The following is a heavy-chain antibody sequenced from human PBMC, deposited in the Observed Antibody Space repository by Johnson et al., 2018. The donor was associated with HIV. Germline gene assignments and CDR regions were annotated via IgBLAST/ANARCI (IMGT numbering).Heavy chain of an antibody. D-gene: IGHD6-13*01. CDR2: IYSGGDT. J-gene: IGHJ3*01. CDR1: GFSFIDYA. V-gene: IGHV3-66*01. CDR3: ARDGESQQLPLGDALDV. Sequence: EVQLVESGGGLVRPGGSLRLSCVASGFSFIDYAMILVRQAPGKGLEWVSVIYSGGDTYYAESVKGRFTISRDNSKNTLYLQMSSLKVEDTALYYCARDGESQQLPLGDALDVWGRGTMVIVSS.